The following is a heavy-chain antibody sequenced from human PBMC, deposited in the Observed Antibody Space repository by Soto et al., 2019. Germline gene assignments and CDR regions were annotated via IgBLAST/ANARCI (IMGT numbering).Heavy chain of an antibody. CDR1: GFSLSTGGVG. Sequence: QITLRESGPTLVKPTQTLTLTCTFSGFSLSTGGVGVGWIRQPPGKALEWLALIYWDDDKRYSPSLQRRLSITKDTSKYQVVLRMTNMDPVDSATYYCVHISKWLRFDYWGQGTLVTVSS. J-gene: IGHJ4*02. CDR2: IYWDDDK. D-gene: IGHD5-12*01. CDR3: VHISKWLRFDY. V-gene: IGHV2-5*02.